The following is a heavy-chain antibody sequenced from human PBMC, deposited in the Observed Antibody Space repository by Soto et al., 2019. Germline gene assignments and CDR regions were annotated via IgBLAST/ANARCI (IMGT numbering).Heavy chain of an antibody. CDR2: IYHSGST. V-gene: IGHV4-30-2*01. CDR3: ARDLLAAQVWYFDL. J-gene: IGHJ2*01. Sequence: QLQLQESGSGLVKPSQTLSLTCAVSGGSISSGGYSWSWIRQPPGKGLEWIGYIYHSGSTYYNPSIKSRVTISVDRSKNQFSLKLSSVTAADTAVYYCARDLLAAQVWYFDLWGRGTLVTVSS. D-gene: IGHD6-6*01. CDR1: GGSISSGGYS.